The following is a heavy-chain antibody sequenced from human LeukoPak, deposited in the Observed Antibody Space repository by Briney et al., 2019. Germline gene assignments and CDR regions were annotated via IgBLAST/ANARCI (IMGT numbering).Heavy chain of an antibody. V-gene: IGHV3-30*02. Sequence: PGGSLRLSCAASGFTFSTYGMHWVRQTPGKGLEWVAFIRYDGSNKVYVDSVKGRFTISRDNSKSTLYLQMDSLRAEDTAVYYCAKSCSGGSCFPDSWGQGTLVTVSS. CDR1: GFTFSTYG. J-gene: IGHJ4*02. CDR2: IRYDGSNK. D-gene: IGHD2-15*01. CDR3: AKSCSGGSCFPDS.